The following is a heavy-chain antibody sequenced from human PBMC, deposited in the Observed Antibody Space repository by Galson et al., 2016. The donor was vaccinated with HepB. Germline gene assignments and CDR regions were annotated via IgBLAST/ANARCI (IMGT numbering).Heavy chain of an antibody. Sequence: SLRLSCAASGFYFSDYSMNWVRQASGKGLEWLSYISANSDSTYYADSVKGRFTISRANAKTSLYLQMNSLRDEGTAVYYCARERAETVAQGVIRVHRIHYYYGMDVWGQGTTVTASS. CDR1: GFYFSDYS. V-gene: IGHV3-48*02. J-gene: IGHJ6*02. D-gene: IGHD3-10*01. CDR2: ISANSDST. CDR3: ARERAETVAQGVIRVHRIHYYYGMDV.